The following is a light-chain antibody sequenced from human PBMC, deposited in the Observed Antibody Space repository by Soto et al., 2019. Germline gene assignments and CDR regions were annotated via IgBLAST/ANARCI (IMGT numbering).Light chain of an antibody. CDR1: TSNIGSYIL. CDR3: CSYAGSSTDV. Sequence: QSALTQPASVSGSPGQSITISCTGTTSNIGSYILVSWYQQHPGKAPKLLIYEASTRPSGVSNRFSGSKSGSTASLTISGLQAEDEADYYCCSYAGSSTDVFGGGTKLTVL. CDR2: EAS. V-gene: IGLV2-23*01. J-gene: IGLJ2*01.